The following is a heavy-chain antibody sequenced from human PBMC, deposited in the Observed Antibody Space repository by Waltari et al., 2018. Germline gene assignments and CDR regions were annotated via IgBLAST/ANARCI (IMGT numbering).Heavy chain of an antibody. J-gene: IGHJ1*01. V-gene: IGHV3-23*01. Sequence: EVQLLESGGGLVEPGGSLRLSCAASGFTFGSFAMTWVRQAPGKGLGWVATISNTGGALFYTASVKGRFTVSRDFSKKTVALQLTSLRADDTALYYCVKEMIYGDYPDFWGQGTLVTVSS. D-gene: IGHD4-17*01. CDR2: ISNTGGAL. CDR3: VKEMIYGDYPDF. CDR1: GFTFGSFA.